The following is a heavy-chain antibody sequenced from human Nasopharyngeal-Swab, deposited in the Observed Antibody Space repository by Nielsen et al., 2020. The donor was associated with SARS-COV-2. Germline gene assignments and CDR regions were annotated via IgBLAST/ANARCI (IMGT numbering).Heavy chain of an antibody. V-gene: IGHV3-73*01. CDR3: TRCGGGCYSGRDY. D-gene: IGHD2-15*01. CDR1: GFTFSDSA. Sequence: GASLKISCAASGFTFSDSAIHWVRQASGKGLEWVGRIRSKGNTYATAYAASVKGRFISFRDDPTNTAYLQMNSLKTEDTAVYYCTRCGGGCYSGRDYWGQGTLVTVSS. J-gene: IGHJ4*02. CDR2: IRSKGNTYAT.